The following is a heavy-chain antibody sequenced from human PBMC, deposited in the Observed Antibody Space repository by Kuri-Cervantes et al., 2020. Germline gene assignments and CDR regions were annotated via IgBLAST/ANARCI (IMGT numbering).Heavy chain of an antibody. D-gene: IGHD3-10*01. CDR2: IYYSGST. J-gene: IGHJ3*02. Sequence: ESLKISCTVSGGSISSSSYYWGWTRQPPGKGLEWIGSIYYSGSTYYNPSLKSRVTISVDTSKNQFSLKLSSVTAADTAVYYCARRYYGSDAFDIWGQGTMVTVSS. CDR3: ARRYYGSDAFDI. V-gene: IGHV4-39*01. CDR1: GGSISSSSYY.